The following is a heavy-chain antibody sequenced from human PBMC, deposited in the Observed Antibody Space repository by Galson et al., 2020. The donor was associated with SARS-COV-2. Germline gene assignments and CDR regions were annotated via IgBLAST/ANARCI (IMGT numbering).Heavy chain of an antibody. D-gene: IGHD2-2*01. Sequence: SETLSLTCTVSGGSISSYYWSWIRQPAGKGLEWIGRIYTSGSTNYNPSLKSRVTMSVDTSKNQFSLKLSSVTAADTAVYYCAREVVVVPAAMRYYYYGMDVWGQGTTVTVSS. CDR2: IYTSGST. J-gene: IGHJ6*02. CDR3: AREVVVVPAAMRYYYYGMDV. CDR1: GGSISSYY. V-gene: IGHV4-4*07.